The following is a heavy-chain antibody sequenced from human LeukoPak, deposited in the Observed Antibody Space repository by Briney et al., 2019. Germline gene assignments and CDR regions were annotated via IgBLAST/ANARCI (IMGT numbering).Heavy chain of an antibody. CDR3: AKTLQFFSYYYGMDV. CDR2: ISGSGGST. V-gene: IGHV3-23*01. D-gene: IGHD5-24*01. Sequence: GGSLRLSCAASGFTFSSYAMSWVRQAPGKGLEWVSAISGSGGSTYYADSVKGRFTISRDNSKNTLYLQMNSLRAEDTAVYYCAKTLQFFSYYYGMDVWGQGTTVTVSS. J-gene: IGHJ6*02. CDR1: GFTFSSYA.